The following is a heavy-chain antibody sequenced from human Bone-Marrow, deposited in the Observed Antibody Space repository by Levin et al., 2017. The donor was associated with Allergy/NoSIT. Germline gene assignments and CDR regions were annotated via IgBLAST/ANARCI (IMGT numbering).Heavy chain of an antibody. J-gene: IGHJ4*02. CDR2: VHDVASP. D-gene: IGHD3-10*01. V-gene: IGHV4-34*01. CDR1: GGSFNGYY. CDR3: ARGHSTSGFDS. Sequence: PSETLSLTCAVSGGSFNGYYWSWVRQPPGKGLEWLGEVHDVASPTYNPSLKGRLTMSMFTSRTQFSLELRSVTVADTAVYFCARGHSTSGFDSWGQGTLVTVSS.